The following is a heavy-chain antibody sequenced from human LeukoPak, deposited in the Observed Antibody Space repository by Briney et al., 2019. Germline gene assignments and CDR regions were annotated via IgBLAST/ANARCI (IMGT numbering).Heavy chain of an antibody. CDR1: GFTFSSYW. CDR3: ARTYYDSSGYETLFDY. CDR2: IKQDGSEK. J-gene: IGHJ4*02. D-gene: IGHD3-22*01. Sequence: GGSLRLSCAASGFTFSSYWMSWVRQAPGKGLEWVANIKQDGSEKYYVDSVKGRFTISRDNAKNSLYLQMNSLRAEDTAVYYCARTYYDSSGYETLFDYWGRGTLVTVSS. V-gene: IGHV3-7*01.